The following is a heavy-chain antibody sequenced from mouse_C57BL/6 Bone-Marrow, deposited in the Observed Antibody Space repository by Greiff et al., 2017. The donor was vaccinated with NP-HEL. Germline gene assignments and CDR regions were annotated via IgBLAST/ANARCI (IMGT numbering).Heavy chain of an antibody. CDR3: ARGWNYYGSSYWYFDV. CDR2: IYPGSGST. Sequence: QVHVKQPGAELVKPGASVKMSCKASGYTFTSYWITWVKQRPGQGLEWIGDIYPGSGSTNYNEKFKSKATLTVDTSSSTAYMQLSSLTSEDSAVYYCARGWNYYGSSYWYFDVWGTGTTVTVSS. D-gene: IGHD1-1*01. J-gene: IGHJ1*03. V-gene: IGHV1-55*01. CDR1: GYTFTSYW.